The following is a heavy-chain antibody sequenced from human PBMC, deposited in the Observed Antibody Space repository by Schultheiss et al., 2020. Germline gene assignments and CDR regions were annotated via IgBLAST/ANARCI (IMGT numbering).Heavy chain of an antibody. CDR1: GFTFSSYD. J-gene: IGHJ4*02. CDR2: ISGSGGST. CDR3: AKVTIVGPFDY. V-gene: IGHV3-23*01. D-gene: IGHD1-26*01. Sequence: GGSLRLSCASSGFTFSSYDMSWVRLAPGKGLEWVSAISGSGGSTYYADSVKGRFTISRDNSKNTLYLQMNSLRAEDTAVYYCAKVTIVGPFDYWGQGTLVTVSS.